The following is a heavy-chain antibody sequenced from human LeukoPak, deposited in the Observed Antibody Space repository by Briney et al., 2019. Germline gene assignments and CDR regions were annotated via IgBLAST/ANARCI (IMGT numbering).Heavy chain of an antibody. J-gene: IGHJ4*02. CDR1: GYTFTGYY. CDR2: INPNSGGT. Sequence: GASVKVSCKASGYTFTGYYMHWVRQAPGQGLEWMGWINPNSGGTNYAQKFQGRVTMTRDTSISTAYMELSRLRSDDTAVYYCATLLYSSSWYSYFDYWGQGTLVTVSS. D-gene: IGHD6-13*01. V-gene: IGHV1-2*02. CDR3: ATLLYSSSWYSYFDY.